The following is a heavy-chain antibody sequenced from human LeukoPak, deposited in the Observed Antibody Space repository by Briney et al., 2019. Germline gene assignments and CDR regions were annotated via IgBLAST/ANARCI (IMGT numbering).Heavy chain of an antibody. CDR2: ISYDGSNK. V-gene: IGHV3-30*03. Sequence: GRSLRLSCAASGFTFSSYGMHWVRQASGKGLEWVAVISYDGSNKYYADSVKGRFTISRDNSKNTLYLQMNSLRAEDTAVYYRASGRRGDYYDSSGYYDYWGQGTLVTVSS. J-gene: IGHJ4*02. D-gene: IGHD3-22*01. CDR3: ASGRRGDYYDSSGYYDY. CDR1: GFTFSSYG.